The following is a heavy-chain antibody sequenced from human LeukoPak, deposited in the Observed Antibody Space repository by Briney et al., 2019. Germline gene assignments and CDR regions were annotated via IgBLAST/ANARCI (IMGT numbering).Heavy chain of an antibody. Sequence: GGSLRLSCAASGFTVSSNYMSWVRQAPGKGLEWVSAISGSGGSTYYADSVKGRFTISRDNSKNTLYLQMNSLRAEDTAVYYCAKDRYDYGDYGALDYWGQGTLVTVSS. D-gene: IGHD4-17*01. CDR1: GFTVSSNY. CDR3: AKDRYDYGDYGALDY. V-gene: IGHV3-23*01. J-gene: IGHJ4*02. CDR2: ISGSGGST.